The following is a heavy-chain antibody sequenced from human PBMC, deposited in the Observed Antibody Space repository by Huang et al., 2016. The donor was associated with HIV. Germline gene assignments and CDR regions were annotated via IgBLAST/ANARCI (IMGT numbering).Heavy chain of an antibody. J-gene: IGHJ3*02. CDR1: GGSITSSSYY. CDR2: IYSRGST. CDR3: ARHFSYYDSSGYTPWDAFDI. V-gene: IGHV4-39*01. D-gene: IGHD3-22*01. Sequence: QLQLQGSGPGLVKPSETLSLTCTVSGGSITSSSYYWGWIRQPPGKGLEWVGSIYSRGSTDYNPSLKSRVTVSIDTCKSQFSLKLSSGTAADTAVYYCARHFSYYDSSGYTPWDAFDIWGQGTMVTVSS.